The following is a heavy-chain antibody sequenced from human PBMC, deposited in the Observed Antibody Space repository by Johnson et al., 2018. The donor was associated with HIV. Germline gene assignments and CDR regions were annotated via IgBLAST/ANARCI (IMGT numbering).Heavy chain of an antibody. J-gene: IGHJ3*02. Sequence: MLLVESGGGVVQPGRSLRLSCAASGFTFSSYAMHWVRQAPGKGLEWVANIKQDGSEKYYVDSVKGRFTISRDNSKNTLYLKMNRLRAEDTALYYCARGLGYSSTWYLNDAFDIWCQGTMVTVSS. V-gene: IGHV3-7*03. CDR3: ARGLGYSSTWYLNDAFDI. CDR2: IKQDGSEK. CDR1: GFTFSSYA. D-gene: IGHD6-13*01.